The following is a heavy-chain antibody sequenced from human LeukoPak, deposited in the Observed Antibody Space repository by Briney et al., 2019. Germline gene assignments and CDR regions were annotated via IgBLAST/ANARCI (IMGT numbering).Heavy chain of an antibody. V-gene: IGHV4-39*07. CDR2: IHYSGTT. CDR3: AGDRGSEYDS. Sequence: SETLSLTCTVSGGSISSNSYFWGWIRQPPGKGLEWIGAIHYSGTTFHNPSLQSRVTISLDPSKNQFSLKVSSVTAADTAVYYCAGDRGSEYDSWGQGTLVTVSS. J-gene: IGHJ4*02. D-gene: IGHD3-16*01. CDR1: GGSISSNSYF.